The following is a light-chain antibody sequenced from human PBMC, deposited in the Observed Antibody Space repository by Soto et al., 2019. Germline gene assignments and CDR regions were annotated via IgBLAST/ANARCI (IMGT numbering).Light chain of an antibody. J-gene: IGKJ1*01. CDR2: AAS. CDR1: QSISSY. V-gene: IGKV1-39*01. CDR3: QQSSEATWT. Sequence: DLQMTQSPSSLSASVGDRVTITCRASQSISSYLNWYQQKPGKAPKLLIYAASSLQSGVPSRFSGSGSGTDFTLTISSLQPEDFATYYCQQSSEATWTFGQGTKVEIK.